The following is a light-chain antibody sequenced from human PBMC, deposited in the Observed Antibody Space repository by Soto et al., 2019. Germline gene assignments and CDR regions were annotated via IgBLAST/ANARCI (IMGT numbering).Light chain of an antibody. J-gene: IGKJ4*01. Sequence: DIQMTQSPSTLSASVGDRVTITCRASQSISSWLAWYQQKPGKAPNLLIHDASNLESGVPPRFSGSGSGTEFTRTISGLQPDDFETYYCQQYNSYSATVGGGTKVEIK. CDR1: QSISSW. V-gene: IGKV1-5*01. CDR2: DAS. CDR3: QQYNSYSAT.